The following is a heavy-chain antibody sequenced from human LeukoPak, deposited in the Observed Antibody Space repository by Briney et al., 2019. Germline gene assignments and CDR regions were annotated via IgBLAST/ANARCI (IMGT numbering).Heavy chain of an antibody. CDR3: ARVGQNTFGGVIVRVAFDI. D-gene: IGHD3-16*02. V-gene: IGHV4-34*01. CDR1: GGSLSGYY. Sequence: SGTLSLTCAVYGGSLSGYYWSWIRQPPGKGLEWIGEINHSGSTNCNPSLKSRVTMSVDTSKNQFSLKLSSVTAADTAVYYCARVGQNTFGGVIVRVAFDIWGQGTMVTVSS. CDR2: INHSGST. J-gene: IGHJ3*02.